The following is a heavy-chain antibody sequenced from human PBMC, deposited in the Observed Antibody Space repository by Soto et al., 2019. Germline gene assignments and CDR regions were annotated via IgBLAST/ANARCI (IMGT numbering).Heavy chain of an antibody. CDR1: GYTFTTFG. CDR3: GREYCRGGRCYSPDY. CDR2: ISTYNGNT. J-gene: IGHJ4*02. V-gene: IGHV1-18*01. D-gene: IGHD2-15*01. Sequence: VASVKVSCKASGYTFTTFGISWVRQAPGQGLEWMGWISTYNGNTYYAPKFQGRVTVTTDTSTSTAYMELRSLRSDDTAVYYCGREYCRGGRCYSPDYWGQGTLVTVSS.